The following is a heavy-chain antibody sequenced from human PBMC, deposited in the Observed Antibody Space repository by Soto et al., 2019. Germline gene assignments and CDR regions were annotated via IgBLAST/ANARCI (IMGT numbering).Heavy chain of an antibody. V-gene: IGHV1-18*01. CDR1: GYTFTSYG. Sequence: QVPLVQSGAEVKKPGASVKVSCKASGYTFTSYGISWVRQAPGQGLEWMGWISAYNGNTNYAQKLQGRVTMTTDTSTSTAYMELRSLRSDDTAVYYCARARGYCSGGSCPIAEYFQHWGQGTLVTVSS. D-gene: IGHD2-15*01. CDR3: ARARGYCSGGSCPIAEYFQH. CDR2: ISAYNGNT. J-gene: IGHJ1*01.